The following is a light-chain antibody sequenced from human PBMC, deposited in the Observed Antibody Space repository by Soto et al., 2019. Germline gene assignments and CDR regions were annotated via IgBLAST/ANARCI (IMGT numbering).Light chain of an antibody. Sequence: ILMTQSPFTLSASVGDRVTITCRASQSVTRFLAWYQQKPGKAPKLLIYKASTLGGGVPSRFSGGGSGTDFTLTISSLQPDDSATYYCQQYDALPFTFGPGTKVDIK. V-gene: IGKV1-5*03. CDR2: KAS. CDR3: QQYDALPFT. CDR1: QSVTRF. J-gene: IGKJ3*01.